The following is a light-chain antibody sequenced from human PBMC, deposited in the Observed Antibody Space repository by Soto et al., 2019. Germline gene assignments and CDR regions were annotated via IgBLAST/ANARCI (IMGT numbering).Light chain of an antibody. V-gene: IGKV4-1*01. CDR1: QSVLCISNNKNY. J-gene: IGKJ5*01. CDR2: WAS. CDR3: QQYYSTPPIP. Sequence: EIVMTQSPDSLAVSLGERAAINCKSSQSVLCISNNKNYLACYHHKPGQPPKLLIYWASTRESGVPDRFSGSGSGTDFTLTISSLQAEDVAVYYCQQYYSTPPIPFCQVTRLEIK.